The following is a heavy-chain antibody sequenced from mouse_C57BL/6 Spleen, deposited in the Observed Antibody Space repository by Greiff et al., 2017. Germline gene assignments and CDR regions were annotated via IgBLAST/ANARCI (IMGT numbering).Heavy chain of an antibody. J-gene: IGHJ2*01. CDR1: GFTFSDYY. CDR3: ARVVETFDY. Sequence: EVQLVESEGGLVQPGSSMKLSCTASGFTFSDYYMAWVRQVPEKGLEWVANINYDGSSTYYLDSLKSRFIISRDNAKNILYLQMSSLKSEDTATYYCARVVETFDYWGQGTTLTVSS. CDR2: INYDGSST. D-gene: IGHD1-1*01. V-gene: IGHV5-16*01.